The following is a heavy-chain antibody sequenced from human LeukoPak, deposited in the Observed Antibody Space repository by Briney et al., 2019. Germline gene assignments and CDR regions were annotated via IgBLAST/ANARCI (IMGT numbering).Heavy chain of an antibody. J-gene: IGHJ4*02. CDR1: GFTFSNAW. Sequence: GGSLRLSCAASGFTFSNAWMTWVRQAPGKGLEWVSRISIDGSRTTYADSVKGRFTISRDNAKNMLYLQMNSLRAEDTAVYYCARERAGTGGDVVFDCWGQGAPVTVSS. D-gene: IGHD2-21*02. V-gene: IGHV3-74*01. CDR3: ARERAGTGGDVVFDC. CDR2: ISIDGSRT.